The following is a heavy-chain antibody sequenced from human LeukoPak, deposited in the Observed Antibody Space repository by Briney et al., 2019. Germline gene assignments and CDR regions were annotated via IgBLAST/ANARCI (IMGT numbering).Heavy chain of an antibody. CDR1: GYTFTGYY. Sequence: ASVKVSCKASGYTFTGYYMHWVRQAPGQGLEWMGWINPNSGGTNYAQKFQGRVTMTRDTSISTAYMELSRLRSDDTAVYYCARNGAYNGNSVWFDPWGQGTLVTVSS. D-gene: IGHD1-14*01. CDR3: ARNGAYNGNSVWFDP. J-gene: IGHJ5*02. V-gene: IGHV1-2*02. CDR2: INPNSGGT.